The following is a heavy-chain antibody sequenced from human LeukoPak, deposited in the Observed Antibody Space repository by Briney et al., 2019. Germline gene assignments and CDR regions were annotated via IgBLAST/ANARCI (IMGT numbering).Heavy chain of an antibody. J-gene: IGHJ6*03. CDR1: GFTFSSYW. Sequence: PGGSLRLSCAASGFTFSSYWMSWVRQAPGKGLEWVSYISSSSSTIFYADSVKGRFTISRDNAKNSLYLQMNSLRAEDTAVYYCAREFCYSSSCYNRGYYYMDVWGKGTTVTVSS. CDR2: ISSSSSTI. V-gene: IGHV3-48*01. CDR3: AREFCYSSSCYNRGYYYMDV. D-gene: IGHD2-2*01.